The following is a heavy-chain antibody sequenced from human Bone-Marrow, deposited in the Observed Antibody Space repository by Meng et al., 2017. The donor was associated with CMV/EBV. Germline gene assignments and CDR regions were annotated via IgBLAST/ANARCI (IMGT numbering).Heavy chain of an antibody. CDR2: MNPNSGNT. CDR3: ARVTTLYYYYGMDV. J-gene: IGHJ6*02. D-gene: IGHD4-11*01. Sequence: ASVKVSCKASGYTFTSYDINWVRQATGQGLEGMGWMNPNSGNTGYAQKFQGRVTMTRNTSISTAYMELSSLRSEDTAVYYCARVTTLYYYYGMDVWGQGTTVTGSS. CDR1: GYTFTSYD. V-gene: IGHV1-8*01.